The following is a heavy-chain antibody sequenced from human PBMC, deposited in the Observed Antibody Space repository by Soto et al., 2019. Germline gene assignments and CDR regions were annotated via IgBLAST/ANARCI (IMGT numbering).Heavy chain of an antibody. J-gene: IGHJ3*01. D-gene: IGHD6-19*01. CDR3: ARPFYIRGWYIGLF. Sequence: ASVKVSCKASGYTFTSYYMHWLRQAPGQGLEWMGIINPSGGSTSYAQKFQGRVTMTRDTSTSTVYMQMNSLRAEDTAVYYCARPFYIRGWYIGLFWGQGTMVTVSS. CDR2: INPSGGST. CDR1: GYTFTSYY. V-gene: IGHV1-46*01.